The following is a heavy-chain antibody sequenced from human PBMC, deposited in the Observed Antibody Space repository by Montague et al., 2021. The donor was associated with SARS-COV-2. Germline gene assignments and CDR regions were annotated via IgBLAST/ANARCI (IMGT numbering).Heavy chain of an antibody. D-gene: IGHD1-26*01. V-gene: IGHV5-10-1*01. CDR3: ARLLGGSYLYWYFDL. CDR2: IDPSDSYT. J-gene: IGHJ2*01. Sequence: QSGAEVKKPGESLRISCKGSGYSFISYWISWVRQMPGKGLEWMGRIDPSDSYTNYSPSFQGHVTISADKSISTAYLQWGSLKASDTAMYYCARLLGGSYLYWYFDLWGRGTLVTVSS. CDR1: GYSFISYW.